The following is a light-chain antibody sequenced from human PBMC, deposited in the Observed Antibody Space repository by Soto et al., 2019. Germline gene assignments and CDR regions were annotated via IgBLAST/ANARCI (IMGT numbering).Light chain of an antibody. J-gene: IGKJ1*01. V-gene: IGKV3-15*01. CDR2: GAS. Sequence: EIVMTQSPATLSVPPGDRATLSCRASQSVRNNLAWYQQKPGQAPRLLIYGASTRATGIAARFSGSGSGTEFTLTINSLQSDDFAVYFCQHYHNWPPWTFGQGTKV. CDR3: QHYHNWPPWT. CDR1: QSVRNN.